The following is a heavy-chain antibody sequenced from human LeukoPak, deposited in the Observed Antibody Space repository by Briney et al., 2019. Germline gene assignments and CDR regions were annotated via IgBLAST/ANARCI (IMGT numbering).Heavy chain of an antibody. CDR3: ARVDTAMVLDY. D-gene: IGHD5-18*01. J-gene: IGHJ4*02. CDR1: GYTFTSYY. V-gene: IGHV1-46*01. Sequence: ASVKVSCKASGYTFTSYYMHWVRQAPGQGLEWMGIINPSGGSTSYAQKFQGRVTMTRYMSTSTVYMELSSLRSEDTAVYYCARVDTAMVLDYWGQGTLVTVSS. CDR2: INPSGGST.